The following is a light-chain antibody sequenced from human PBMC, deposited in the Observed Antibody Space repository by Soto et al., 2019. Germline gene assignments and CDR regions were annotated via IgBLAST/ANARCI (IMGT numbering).Light chain of an antibody. CDR3: SLYTSENAYV. J-gene: IGLJ1*01. V-gene: IGLV2-18*01. CDR2: EVS. CDR1: STDFVGYNR. Sequence: QSVLTQPPSVSGSPGQSVTISCTGTSTDFVGYNRVSWYQQPPGTAPKLMIYEVSKRPSAVPDRFSGSKSGNTASLTISGLQAADEADYYCSLYTSENAYVFGTGTKLTVL.